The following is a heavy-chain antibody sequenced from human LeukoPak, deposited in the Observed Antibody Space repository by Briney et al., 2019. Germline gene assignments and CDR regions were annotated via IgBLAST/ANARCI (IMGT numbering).Heavy chain of an antibody. V-gene: IGHV3-21*01. CDR1: GFTFSSYS. J-gene: IGHJ4*02. D-gene: IGHD1-26*01. CDR2: ISSSSSYI. CDR3: ARDEGRELLPFDY. Sequence: TGGSLRLSCAASGFTFSSYSMNWVRQAPGKGLEWVSSISSSSSYIYYADSVKGRFTISRDNAKNSLYLQMNSLRAEDTAVYYCARDEGRELLPFDYWGQGTLVTVSS.